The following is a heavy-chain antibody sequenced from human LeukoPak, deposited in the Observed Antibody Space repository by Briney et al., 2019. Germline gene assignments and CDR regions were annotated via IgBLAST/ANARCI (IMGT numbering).Heavy chain of an antibody. D-gene: IGHD6-13*01. J-gene: IGHJ4*02. CDR2: ISSSSSYI. CDR1: GFTFSSHS. Sequence: GGSLRLPCAASGFTFSSHSMNWVRQAPGKGLEWVSSISSSSSYIYYADSVKGRFTISRDNAKNSLYLQMNSLRAEDTALYYCAKGSSSWVLVVFDYWGQGTLVTVSS. CDR3: AKGSSSWVLVVFDY. V-gene: IGHV3-21*04.